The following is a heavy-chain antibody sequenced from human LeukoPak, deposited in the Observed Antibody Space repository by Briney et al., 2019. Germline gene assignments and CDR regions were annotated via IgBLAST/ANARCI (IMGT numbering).Heavy chain of an antibody. Sequence: ASVKVSCKASGYTFTSYGISWVRQAPGQGLEWMGWISAYNGNTNYAQKFQDRVTMTRDTSTSTVYMELSSLRSEDTAVYYCARVEVRFYYFDYWGQGTLVTVSS. J-gene: IGHJ4*02. CDR2: ISAYNGNT. CDR1: GYTFTSYG. CDR3: ARVEVRFYYFDY. V-gene: IGHV1-18*01.